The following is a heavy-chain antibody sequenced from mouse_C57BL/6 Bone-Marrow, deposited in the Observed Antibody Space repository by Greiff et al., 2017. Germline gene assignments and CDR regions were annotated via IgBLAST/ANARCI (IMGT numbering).Heavy chain of an antibody. V-gene: IGHV1-39*01. CDR2: INPNYGTT. Sequence: VQLQQSGPELVKPGASVKISCKASGYAFTDYNMNWVKQSNGKSLEWIGVINPNYGTTSYNQKFKGKATLTVDKSSSTAYMQLNSLKSEDSAVYYGASGYDYDYDMDDWGQGTSVTVSS. CDR1: GYAFTDYN. CDR3: ASGYDYDYDMDD. J-gene: IGHJ4*01. D-gene: IGHD2-4*01.